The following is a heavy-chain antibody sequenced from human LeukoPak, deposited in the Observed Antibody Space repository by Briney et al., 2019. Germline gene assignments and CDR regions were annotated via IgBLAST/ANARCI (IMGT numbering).Heavy chain of an antibody. CDR3: AREWRELTVDY. CDR1: GYTFSNYG. Sequence: ASVKVSCKASGYTFSNYGISWVRQAPGQGLEWMGWISGYNGNTNYAQKLQGRVTMTTDTSTSTAYMELRSLRSDDTAVYYCAREWRELTVDYWGQGTLVTVSS. V-gene: IGHV1-18*01. CDR2: ISGYNGNT. J-gene: IGHJ4*02. D-gene: IGHD1-26*01.